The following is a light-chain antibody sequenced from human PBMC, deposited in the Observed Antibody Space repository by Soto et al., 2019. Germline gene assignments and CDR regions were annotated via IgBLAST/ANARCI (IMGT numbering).Light chain of an antibody. CDR2: DVT. CDR1: SSDVGRYDY. J-gene: IGLJ1*01. CDR3: CSFAGSFSYV. Sequence: QSVLTQPRSVSGYPGQSVTISCTGTSSDVGRYDYVSWYQQHPGKAPKLIIYDVTERPAGVPDRFSGSKSGNTASLTISGLQAEDEADYSCCSFAGSFSYVFGGGTKVTVL. V-gene: IGLV2-11*01.